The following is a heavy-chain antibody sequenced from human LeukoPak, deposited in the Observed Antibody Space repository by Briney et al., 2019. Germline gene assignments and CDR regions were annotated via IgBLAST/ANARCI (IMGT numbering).Heavy chain of an antibody. Sequence: ASVKVSCKASGYTFTSYGISWGREAPGQGVGWMGWISAYNGNTNYAQKLQGRVTMTTDTSTSTAYMELRSLRSDDTAVYYCARAITIFGLAHQRRGFDPWGQGTLVTVSS. J-gene: IGHJ5*02. D-gene: IGHD3-3*01. V-gene: IGHV1-18*01. CDR1: GYTFTSYG. CDR2: ISAYNGNT. CDR3: ARAITIFGLAHQRRGFDP.